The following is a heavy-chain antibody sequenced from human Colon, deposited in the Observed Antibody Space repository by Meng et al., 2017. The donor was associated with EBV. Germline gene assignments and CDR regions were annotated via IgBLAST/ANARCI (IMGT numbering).Heavy chain of an antibody. J-gene: IGHJ4*02. V-gene: IGHV4-34*12. CDR3: ARRPTGIDY. CDR2: IIHGGSP. Sequence: QVQLQQWGVGLLKPSETLSLTCAVDGGSLSGAYWYWIRQPPGKGLEWIGEIIHGGSPSYNPSLKSRVTISIDTSKNQLSLMLSSVTAADTAVYYCARRPTGIDYWGQGTLVTVSS. CDR1: GGSLSGAY. D-gene: IGHD2-8*02.